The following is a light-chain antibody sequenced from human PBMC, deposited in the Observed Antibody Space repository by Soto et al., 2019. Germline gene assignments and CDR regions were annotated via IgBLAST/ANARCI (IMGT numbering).Light chain of an antibody. J-gene: IGLJ3*02. V-gene: IGLV2-8*01. CDR3: SSFAGSTNWV. Sequence: QSALTQPPSASGSPGQSVTISCTGTSSDIGGYNFVSWYQQHPGKAPKLFIYEVNKRPSGVPDRFSGSKSGNTASLTVSGLQAEDEADYYCSSFAGSTNWVFGGGTKVTVL. CDR1: SSDIGGYNF. CDR2: EVN.